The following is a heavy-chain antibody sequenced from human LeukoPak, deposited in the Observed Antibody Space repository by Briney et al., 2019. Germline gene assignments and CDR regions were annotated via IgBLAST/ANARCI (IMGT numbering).Heavy chain of an antibody. J-gene: IGHJ5*02. V-gene: IGHV3-74*01. CDR1: GFAFSSYW. Sequence: PGGSLRLSCAASGFAFSSYWMHWVRQAPGKGLVWVSRINSDGSSTSYADSVKGRFTISRDNAKNTLYLQMNSLRAEDTAVYYCARPKLPAAIDNWFDPWGQGTLVTVSS. D-gene: IGHD2-2*01. CDR3: ARPKLPAAIDNWFDP. CDR2: INSDGSST.